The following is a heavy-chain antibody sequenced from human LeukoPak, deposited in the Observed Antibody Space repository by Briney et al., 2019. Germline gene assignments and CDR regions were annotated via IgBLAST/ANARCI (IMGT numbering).Heavy chain of an antibody. CDR1: GYTFTSYY. J-gene: IGHJ6*02. CDR3: ARGSVNTYYYYGMDV. Sequence: ASVKVSCKASGYTFTSYYMHWVRQAPGQGLEWMGIINPSGGSTSYAQKFQGRVTMTRDTSTSTVYMELSSLRSEDTAVYYRARGSVNTYYYYGMDVWGQGTTVTVSS. D-gene: IGHD4-11*01. V-gene: IGHV1-46*01. CDR2: INPSGGST.